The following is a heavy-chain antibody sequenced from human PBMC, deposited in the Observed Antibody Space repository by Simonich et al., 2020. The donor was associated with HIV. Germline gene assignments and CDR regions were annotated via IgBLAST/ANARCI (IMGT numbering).Heavy chain of an antibody. V-gene: IGHV4-34*01. CDR3: ARGFYQRLYYFDY. CDR2: INHSERT. CDR1: GGAFSGYY. Sequence: QVQLQQWGAGLLKPSETLSLTCAVYGGAFSGYYWSEIRQPPGRGLEWVGEINHSERTNYNPSRKSRVTISVDTSKNLFSLKLSSVTAADTAVYYCARGFYQRLYYFDYWGQGTLVTVSS. J-gene: IGHJ4*02. D-gene: IGHD2-2*01.